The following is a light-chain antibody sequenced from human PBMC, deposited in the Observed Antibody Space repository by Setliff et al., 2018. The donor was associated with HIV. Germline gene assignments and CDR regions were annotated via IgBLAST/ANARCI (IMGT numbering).Light chain of an antibody. CDR1: SSDIGDYNY. Sequence: QSVLAQPPSASGSPGQSVTISCTGTSSDIGDYNYVSWFQHRPGNDPKLIIYEVTKRPSGVPNRFSGSKSGNTASLTVSWLQTEDEADYYCSSYAGNNLYVFGTGTRVT. V-gene: IGLV2-8*01. CDR2: EVT. CDR3: SSYAGNNLYV. J-gene: IGLJ1*01.